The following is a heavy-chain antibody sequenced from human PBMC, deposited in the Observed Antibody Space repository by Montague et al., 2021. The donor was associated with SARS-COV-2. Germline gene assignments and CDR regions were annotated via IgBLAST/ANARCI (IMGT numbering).Heavy chain of an antibody. CDR3: ARDLAPYYGSGSYYNPIGAFDI. Sequence: TLSLTCTVSGGSISSGSYYWSWIRQPAGKGLEWIGRTYTSGSTNYNPSLKSRVTISVDTSKNQFSLKLSSVTAADTAVYYCARDLAPYYGSGSYYNPIGAFDIWGQGTMVTVSS. J-gene: IGHJ3*02. V-gene: IGHV4-61*02. CDR1: GGSISSGSYY. CDR2: TYTSGST. D-gene: IGHD3-10*01.